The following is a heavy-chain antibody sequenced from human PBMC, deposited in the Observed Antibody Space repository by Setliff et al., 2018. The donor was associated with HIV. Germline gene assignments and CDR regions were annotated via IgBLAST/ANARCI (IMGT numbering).Heavy chain of an antibody. CDR3: ARIPTGGAFDI. Sequence: GASVKVSCKASGDTFSSYAISWVRQAPGQGLEWMGVIIPMFRSANYAQNFQGRVTITADESTNTAYMELSSLRSEDTAVYYCARIPTGGAFDIWGQGTVVTVS. D-gene: IGHD7-27*01. V-gene: IGHV1-69*13. CDR2: IIPMFRSA. CDR1: GDTFSSYA. J-gene: IGHJ3*02.